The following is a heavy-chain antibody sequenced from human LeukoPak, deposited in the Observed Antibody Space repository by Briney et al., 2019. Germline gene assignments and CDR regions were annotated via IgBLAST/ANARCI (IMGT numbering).Heavy chain of an antibody. J-gene: IGHJ5*02. CDR3: ARGHSLGIAARLWFDP. CDR1: GGSISSGGYY. Sequence: SETLSLTCTVSGGSISSGGYYWSWIRQHPGKGLEWIGYIYYSGSTYYNPSLKSRVTISVDTSKNQFSLKLSSVTAADTAVYYCARGHSLGIAARLWFDPWAREPWSPSPQ. V-gene: IGHV4-31*03. CDR2: IYYSGST. D-gene: IGHD6-6*01.